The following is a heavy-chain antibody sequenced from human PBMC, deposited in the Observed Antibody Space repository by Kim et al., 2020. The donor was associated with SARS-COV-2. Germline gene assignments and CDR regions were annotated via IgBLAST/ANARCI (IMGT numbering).Heavy chain of an antibody. CDR3: TRRGVGAVAGSLTNDY. CDR2: TRSKANSYAT. CDR1: GFTLSDSA. J-gene: IGHJ4*02. D-gene: IGHD6-19*01. V-gene: IGHV3-73*01. Sequence: GGSLRLSCAVSGFTLSDSAMHWVRQASGKVLEWVGRTRSKANSYATAYAASVKGRFTISRDDSKNTAYLQMNSLKTEDTAIYYCTRRGVGAVAGSLTNDYWGQGTLVTVSS.